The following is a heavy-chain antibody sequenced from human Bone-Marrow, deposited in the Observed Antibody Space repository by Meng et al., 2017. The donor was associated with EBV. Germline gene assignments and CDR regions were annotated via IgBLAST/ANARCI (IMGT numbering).Heavy chain of an antibody. CDR2: IFRDGNT. CDR3: ASLAVAAPFDP. D-gene: IGHD6-19*01. J-gene: IGHJ5*02. V-gene: IGHV3-53*01. CDR1: GFSISNNY. Sequence: EVQLVESGGGLIQPGGSLRLSCAASGFSISNNYMSWVRQAPGKGPEWVSAIFRDGNTYYADSVRGRFTISRDNSKNTLYLQMDSVRAEDTAVYYCASLAVAAPFDPWGQGTLVTVSS.